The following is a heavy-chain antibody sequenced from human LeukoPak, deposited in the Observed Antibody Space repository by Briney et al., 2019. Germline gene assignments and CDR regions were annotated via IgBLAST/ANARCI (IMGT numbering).Heavy chain of an antibody. CDR3: ANWRRTSTWYLPDAFDI. Sequence: GGSLRLSCAASGFTVSSNYMSWVRQAPGKGLEWVSAISGSGGGTYYADSVKGRFTISRDNSKNTLYLQMNSLRAEDTAVYYCANWRRTSTWYLPDAFDIWGQGTMVTVSS. J-gene: IGHJ3*02. D-gene: IGHD6-13*01. CDR2: ISGSGGGT. CDR1: GFTVSSNY. V-gene: IGHV3-23*01.